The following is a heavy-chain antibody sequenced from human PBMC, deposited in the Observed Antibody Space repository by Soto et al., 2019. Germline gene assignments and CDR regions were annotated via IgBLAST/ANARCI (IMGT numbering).Heavy chain of an antibody. CDR2: IDPSDSQT. D-gene: IGHD3-22*01. CDR1: GYSFAGYW. J-gene: IGHJ4*02. CDR3: ARRIYDSDTGPNFQYYFDS. Sequence: GESLKISCQGSGYSFAGYWIPWVRQTPGKGLEWMGRIDPSDSQTYYSPSFRGHVTISVTKSITTVFLQWSSLRASDTAMYYCARRIYDSDTGPNFQYYFDSWGQGTPVTVSS. V-gene: IGHV5-10-1*01.